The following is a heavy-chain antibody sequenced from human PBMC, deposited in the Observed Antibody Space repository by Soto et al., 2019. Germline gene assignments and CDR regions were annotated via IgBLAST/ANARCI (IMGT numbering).Heavy chain of an antibody. CDR3: ASDSGYGSGSSVNQYLDY. CDR2: IKTDASEK. J-gene: IGHJ4*01. D-gene: IGHD3-10*01. CDR1: GFSLGSSW. V-gene: IGHV3-7*01. Sequence: LRLSCTASGFSLGSSWMSWVRHAPGKGLEWLATIKTDASEKKYVDSVRGRFTVSRDNAKNSLYLQMDSLRVEDTAVYYCASDSGYGSGSSVNQYLDYWGHGTLVTVS.